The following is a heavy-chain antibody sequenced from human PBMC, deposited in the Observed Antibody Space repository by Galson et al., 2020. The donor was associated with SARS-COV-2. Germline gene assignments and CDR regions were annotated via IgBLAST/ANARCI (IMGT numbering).Heavy chain of an antibody. CDR1: GYTFTGYY. CDR2: INPNSGGT. D-gene: IGHD3-9*01. CDR3: ARGGETYYDILTGYYYYYYGMDV. J-gene: IGHJ6*02. Sequence: ASVMVSCKASGYTFTGYYMHWVRQAPGQGLEWMGWINPNSGGTNYAQKFQGWVTMTRDTSISTAYMELSRLRSDDTAVYYCARGGETYYDILTGYYYYYYGMDVWGQGTTVTVSS. V-gene: IGHV1-2*04.